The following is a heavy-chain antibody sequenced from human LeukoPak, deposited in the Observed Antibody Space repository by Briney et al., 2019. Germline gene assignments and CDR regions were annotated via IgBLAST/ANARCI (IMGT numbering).Heavy chain of an antibody. CDR2: INYSGCT. Sequence: KPSETLSLTCTVSGGSISSYYWSWIRQPPGKGLEWIGYINYSGCTNYSPSLKSRVAISVDTSNNQFSLKLSSVTAADTAVYYCARHTVVQGRWPDYWGQGALVTVSS. CDR3: ARHTVVQGRWPDY. CDR1: GGSISSYY. D-gene: IGHD4-23*01. J-gene: IGHJ4*02. V-gene: IGHV4-59*08.